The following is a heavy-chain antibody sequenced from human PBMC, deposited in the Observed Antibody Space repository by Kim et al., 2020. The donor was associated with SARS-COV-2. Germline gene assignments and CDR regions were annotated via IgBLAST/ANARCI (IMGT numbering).Heavy chain of an antibody. V-gene: IGHV3-21*06. D-gene: IGHD3-9*01. CDR3: VRDLDTPLRYLRNLDS. Sequence: GGSLRLSCAASGFSLSTYNMNWVRQAPGKGLEWVSSISRSSSSISYADSVKGRFTISRDNAKNTLYLQMNSLRAGDTAVYFCVRDLDTPLRYLRNLDSWGQGTLVTVSS. J-gene: IGHJ4*02. CDR2: ISRSSSSI. CDR1: GFSLSTYN.